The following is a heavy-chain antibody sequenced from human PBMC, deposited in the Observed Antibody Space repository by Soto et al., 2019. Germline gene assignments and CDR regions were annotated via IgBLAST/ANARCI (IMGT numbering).Heavy chain of an antibody. V-gene: IGHV3-21*01. Sequence: EVQLVESGGGLVTPGGSLRLSCAVSGFTFTTYSMNWVRQAPGKGLEWVSSISGIGSSIYYADSVKGRFTISRDNAKNSLYLQVNSLRAEDTAVYYCARDGLRCSTTNFYFDYWGQGTLVTVSS. CDR1: GFTFTTYS. J-gene: IGHJ4*02. D-gene: IGHD2-2*01. CDR2: ISGIGSSI. CDR3: ARDGLRCSTTNFYFDY.